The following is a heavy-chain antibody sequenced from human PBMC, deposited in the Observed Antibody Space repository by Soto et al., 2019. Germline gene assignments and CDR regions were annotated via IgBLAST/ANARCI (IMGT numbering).Heavy chain of an antibody. J-gene: IGHJ1*01. V-gene: IGHV3-23*01. CDR3: ANPSSVVADTADAEYFQH. CDR2: ISGSGGST. CDR1: GFTFSSYA. Sequence: GSLRLSCAASGFTFSSYAMSWVRQAPGKGLEWVSAISGSGGSTYYADSVKGRFTISRDNSKNTLYLQMNSLRAEDTAVYYCANPSSVVADTADAEYFQHWGQGTLVTVSS. D-gene: IGHD2-15*01.